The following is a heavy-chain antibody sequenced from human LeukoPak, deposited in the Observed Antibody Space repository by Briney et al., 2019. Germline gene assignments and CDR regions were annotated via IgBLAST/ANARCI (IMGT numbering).Heavy chain of an antibody. CDR1: GYTFTRCA. D-gene: IGHD3-10*01. J-gene: IGHJ4*02. V-gene: IGHV1-3*01. CDR2: INAGNGDT. Sequence: ASVKVSCKTSGYTFTRCAVHWVRQAPGQRLEWMGWINAGNGDTKYSQKFQGRVTITRDTSASTAFMELSSLRSEDTAVYYCARDRAGQLDYWGQGTLVTVSS. CDR3: ARDRAGQLDY.